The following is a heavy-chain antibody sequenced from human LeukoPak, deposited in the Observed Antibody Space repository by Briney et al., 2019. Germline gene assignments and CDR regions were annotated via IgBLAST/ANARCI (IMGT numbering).Heavy chain of an antibody. CDR1: GYTFTSYY. CDR3: ARDSGEDYFDY. J-gene: IGHJ4*02. Sequence: ASVTVSCTASGYTFTSYYMHWVRQAPGQGLEWMGIINPSGGSTSYAQKFQGRVTMTRDTSTSTVYMELSSLRSEDTAVYYCARDSGEDYFDYWGQGTLVTVSS. CDR2: INPSGGST. V-gene: IGHV1-46*01.